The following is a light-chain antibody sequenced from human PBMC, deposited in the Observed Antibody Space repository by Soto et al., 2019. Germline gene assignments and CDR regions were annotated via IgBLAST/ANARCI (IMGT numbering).Light chain of an antibody. J-gene: IGKJ4*01. V-gene: IGKV2-30*01. CDR1: QSLVYTDGNTY. CDR2: KVS. Sequence: DAVMTQSPLSLPVTLGQPASISCRSNQSLVYTDGNTYLHWFQQRPGQSPRRLIYKVSNRDFGVPDRFSGSGSGTDFTLKISRVEAEDVGVYYCMQGTHWPLTFGGGTKVEIK. CDR3: MQGTHWPLT.